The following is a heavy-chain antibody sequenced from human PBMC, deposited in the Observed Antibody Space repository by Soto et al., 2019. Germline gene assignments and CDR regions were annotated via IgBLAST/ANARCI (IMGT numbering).Heavy chain of an antibody. CDR2: IWSDGKKE. D-gene: IGHD6-19*01. J-gene: IGHJ6*02. V-gene: IGHV3-33*01. CDR3: ARDRDGGWLHMDV. Sequence: QVQLVESGGGVVQPGRSLRLSCVGSGFPFWHYGMHWVRQAPGKGLEWVAVIWSDGKKESYADFVKGRFAISRDNFKDTLYLQTNSLRAEDTAVYYCARDRDGGWLHMDVWGQGTTVTVSS. CDR1: GFPFWHYG.